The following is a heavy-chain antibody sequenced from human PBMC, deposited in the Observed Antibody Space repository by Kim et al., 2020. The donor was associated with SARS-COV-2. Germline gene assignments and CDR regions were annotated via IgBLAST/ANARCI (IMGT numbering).Heavy chain of an antibody. CDR1: GFTLSGSA. D-gene: IGHD1-26*01. V-gene: IGHV3-73*01. CDR2: IRSKANSDAT. Sequence: GGSLRLSCAASGFTLSGSAMHWVRQASGKGLEWVGRIRSKANSDATTYAASVKGRFTISRDDSKNTAYLQMNSLKTEDTAVYYCARGPPHSASYWDAFDIWGQGTMLTVSP. J-gene: IGHJ3*02. CDR3: ARGPPHSASYWDAFDI.